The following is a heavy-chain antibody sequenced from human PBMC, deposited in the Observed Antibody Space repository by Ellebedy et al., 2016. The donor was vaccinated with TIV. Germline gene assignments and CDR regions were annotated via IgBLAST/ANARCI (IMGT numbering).Heavy chain of an antibody. V-gene: IGHV3-72*01. CDR1: GFTFSDHY. CDR3: ARETIMITFGGVITT. CDR2: IRSKAYGGTT. J-gene: IGHJ3*01. Sequence: PGGSLRLSCAASGFTFSDHYMDWVRQAPGKGLEWVGFIRSKAYGGTTEYAASVKGRFTISRDDSKNSLFLQMNSLKVEDTAVYFCARETIMITFGGVITTWGQGTMVTVSS. D-gene: IGHD3-16*02.